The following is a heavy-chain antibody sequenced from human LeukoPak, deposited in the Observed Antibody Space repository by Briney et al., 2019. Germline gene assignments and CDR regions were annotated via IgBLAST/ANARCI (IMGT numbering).Heavy chain of an antibody. Sequence: PGVSLRLSCAASGFTVSSNYLSWVRQAPGKGLEWVSAISGSGGSTYYADSVKGRFTISRDNSKNTLYLQMNSLRAEDTAVYYCAKIQYYDFWSGNPSPVWGQGTMVTVSS. CDR1: GFTVSSNY. CDR2: ISGSGGST. J-gene: IGHJ3*01. V-gene: IGHV3-23*01. D-gene: IGHD3-3*01. CDR3: AKIQYYDFWSGNPSPV.